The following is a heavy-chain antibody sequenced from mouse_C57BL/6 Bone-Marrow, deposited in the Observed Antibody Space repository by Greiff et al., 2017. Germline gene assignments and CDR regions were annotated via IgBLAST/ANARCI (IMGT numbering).Heavy chain of an antibody. CDR3: AREGYYGKDY. CDR2: IYPSDSET. D-gene: IGHD2-1*01. J-gene: IGHJ2*01. V-gene: IGHV1-61*01. Sequence: QVQLKQPGAELVRPGSSVKLSCKASGYTFTSYWMDWVKHRPGQGLEWIGNIYPSDSETHYNQKFKDKATLTVDKSSSTAYMQLSSLTSEDSAVYYCAREGYYGKDYWGQGTTLTVSS. CDR1: GYTFTSYW.